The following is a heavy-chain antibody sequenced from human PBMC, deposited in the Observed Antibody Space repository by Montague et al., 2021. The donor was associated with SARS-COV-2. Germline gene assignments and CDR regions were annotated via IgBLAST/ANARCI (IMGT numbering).Heavy chain of an antibody. CDR1: GSSITSYY. Sequence: SETLSLTCTVSGSSITSYYWSWIRQAPGKGLEWIAYIYSSGSASYNPSLRSRVTMSVDKSTNQFSLRLNPVTAADTAVYYCARVFRGQRLAFDFWGQGALVIVSS. CDR2: IYSSGSA. D-gene: IGHD6-25*01. CDR3: ARVFRGQRLAFDF. J-gene: IGHJ4*02. V-gene: IGHV4-59*12.